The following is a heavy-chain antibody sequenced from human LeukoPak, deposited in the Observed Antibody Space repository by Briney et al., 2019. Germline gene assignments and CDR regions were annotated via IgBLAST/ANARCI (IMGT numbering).Heavy chain of an antibody. CDR3: ARYFGWELQGNFDY. D-gene: IGHD1-26*01. J-gene: IGHJ4*02. CDR1: GFTFDDYG. CDR2: INWNGGST. Sequence: GGSLKLSCAASGFTFDDYGMSWVRQAPGKGLEWVSGINWNGGSTGYADSVKGRFTISRDNAKNSLYLQMNSLRAEDTALYYCARYFGWELQGNFDYWGQGTLVTVSS. V-gene: IGHV3-20*04.